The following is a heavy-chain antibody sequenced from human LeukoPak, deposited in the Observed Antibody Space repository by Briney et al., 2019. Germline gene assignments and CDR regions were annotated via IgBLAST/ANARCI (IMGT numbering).Heavy chain of an antibody. CDR2: ISYDGSNK. V-gene: IGHV3-30*18. CDR1: GFTFSSYG. D-gene: IGHD2-15*01. Sequence: GGSLRLSCAASGFTFSSYGMHWVRQAPGKGLEWVAVISYDGSNKYYADSVKGRFTISRDNSKNTLYLQMNSLRAGDTAVYYCAKVWGYCSGGSCYEEDYWGKGTLVTVSS. J-gene: IGHJ4*02. CDR3: AKVWGYCSGGSCYEEDY.